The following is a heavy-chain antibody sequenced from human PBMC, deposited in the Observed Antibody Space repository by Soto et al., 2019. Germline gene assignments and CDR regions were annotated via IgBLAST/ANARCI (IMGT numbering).Heavy chain of an antibody. CDR2: IKRKTDGGTT. CDR3: TTVSWNHGFYYYMDV. D-gene: IGHD1-1*01. CDR1: GFTFSSAW. J-gene: IGHJ6*03. V-gene: IGHV3-15*01. Sequence: GGSLRLSCAASGFTFSSAWMTWVRQAPGKGLEWVGRIKRKTDGGTTDYAAPVKGRFTISRDDSKNTVYLQINSLKTEDTAVYYCTTVSWNHGFYYYMDVWGKGTTVTVSS.